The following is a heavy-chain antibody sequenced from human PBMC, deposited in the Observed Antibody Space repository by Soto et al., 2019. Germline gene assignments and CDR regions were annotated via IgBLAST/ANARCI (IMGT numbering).Heavy chain of an antibody. V-gene: IGHV1-2*02. CDR3: ARDEYYDYYGMDV. J-gene: IGHJ6*02. Sequence: ASVKVSCKASRYTFFAYYMNWVRQAPGQGLEWMGWINPNTGVTNYAQKFQGRVTLTRDTSITTAYMELNSLRPDDTAVYYCARDEYYDYYGMDVWGQGTTVTVPS. CDR2: INPNTGVT. CDR1: RYTFFAYY.